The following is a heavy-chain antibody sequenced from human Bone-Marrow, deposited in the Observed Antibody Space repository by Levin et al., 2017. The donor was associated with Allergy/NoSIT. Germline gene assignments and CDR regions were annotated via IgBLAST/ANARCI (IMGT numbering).Heavy chain of an antibody. CDR1: GGSFSGYY. CDR2: INHSGST. CDR3: ARVKVRALGYCSSTSCYARGYFDY. J-gene: IGHJ4*02. Sequence: SQTLSLTCAVYGGSFSGYYWSWIRQPPGKGLEWIGEINHSGSTNYNPSLKSRVTISVDTSKNQFSLKLSSVTAADTAVYYCARVKVRALGYCSSTSCYARGYFDYWGQGTLVTVSS. D-gene: IGHD2-2*01. V-gene: IGHV4-34*01.